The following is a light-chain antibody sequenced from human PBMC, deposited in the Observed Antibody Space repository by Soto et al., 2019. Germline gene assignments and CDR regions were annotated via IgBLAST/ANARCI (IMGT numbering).Light chain of an antibody. CDR2: GAS. V-gene: IGKV3-20*01. J-gene: IGKJ1*01. Sequence: EIVLTQSPGTLSLSPGERATLSCRASQSVSSSYLAWYQQKPGQAPRLLIYGASSRATGIPDRFSGSGSGTDFTLTISRLEPEDLAVYYCQQYGSSPPATFGQWTKVDIK. CDR3: QQYGSSPPAT. CDR1: QSVSSSY.